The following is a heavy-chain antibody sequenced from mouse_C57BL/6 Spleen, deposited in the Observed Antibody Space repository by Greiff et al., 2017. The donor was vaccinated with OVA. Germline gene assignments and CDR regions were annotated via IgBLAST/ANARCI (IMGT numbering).Heavy chain of an antibody. J-gene: IGHJ1*03. CDR2: ISDGGSYT. D-gene: IGHD1-1*01. Sequence: EVMLVESGGGLVKPGGSLKLSCAASGFTFSSYAMSWVSQTPVKRLEWVATISDGGSYTYYPDNVKGRVTISIDNAKNNLYLQMSHLKSEDTAMYYCAREYYGSSARYFDVWGTGTTVTVSS. CDR3: AREYYGSSARYFDV. CDR1: GFTFSSYA. V-gene: IGHV5-4*01.